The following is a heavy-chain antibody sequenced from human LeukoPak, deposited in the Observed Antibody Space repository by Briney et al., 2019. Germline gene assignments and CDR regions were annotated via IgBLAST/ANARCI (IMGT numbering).Heavy chain of an antibody. CDR2: ISYDGNNK. D-gene: IGHD2-15*01. V-gene: IGHV3-30*04. Sequence: PGRSLRLSCAASGFTFNSYAMHWVRQAPGKGLEWVAVISYDGNNKYYADSVKGRFTISRDNSENTLYLQMNSLRVEDTAVHYCARDHRYCSGGSCYSYCDYWGQGTLVTVSS. J-gene: IGHJ4*02. CDR3: ARDHRYCSGGSCYSYCDY. CDR1: GFTFNSYA.